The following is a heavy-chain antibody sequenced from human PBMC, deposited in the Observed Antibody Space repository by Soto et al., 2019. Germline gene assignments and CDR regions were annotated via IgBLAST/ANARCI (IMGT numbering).Heavy chain of an antibody. V-gene: IGHV4-59*08. CDR3: ARRYGGNLDY. CDR2: IYYSGST. CDR1: GFTFSSNA. J-gene: IGHJ4*02. Sequence: GSLRLSCAASGFTFSSNAMSWVRQAPGKGLEWIGYIYYSGSTNYNPSLKSRVTISVDTSKNQFSLKLSSVTAADTAVYYCARRYGGNLDYWGQGTLVTVSS. D-gene: IGHD1-26*01.